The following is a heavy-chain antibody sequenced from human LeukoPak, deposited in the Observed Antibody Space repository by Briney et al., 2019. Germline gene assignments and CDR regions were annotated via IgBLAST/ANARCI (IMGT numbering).Heavy chain of an antibody. CDR1: GFTFSNYD. CDR3: AKDRTKPEY. J-gene: IGHJ4*02. D-gene: IGHD1-1*01. Sequence: GGSLRLSCAASGFTFSNYDMSWVRQAPGKGLEWVSAISSSGGSTYYADSVKGRFTISRDNSKNTLYLQMNSLRAEDTAVYYCAKDRTKPEYWGQGTLVTVSS. CDR2: ISSSGGST. V-gene: IGHV3-23*01.